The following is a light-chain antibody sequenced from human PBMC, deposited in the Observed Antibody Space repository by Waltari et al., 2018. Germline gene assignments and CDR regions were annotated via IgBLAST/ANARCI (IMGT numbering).Light chain of an antibody. CDR2: WAS. Sequence: DIVMTQSPDSLAVSLGERATINCESSQRILSASNNKNYIAWYQQKPGQPPKLLIHWASTRQSGVPDRFSASGSGTDFTLTISSVQAEDVAVYYCQQYSTVPVTFGGGTKVEIK. CDR3: QQYSTVPVT. CDR1: QRILSASNNKNY. V-gene: IGKV4-1*01. J-gene: IGKJ4*01.